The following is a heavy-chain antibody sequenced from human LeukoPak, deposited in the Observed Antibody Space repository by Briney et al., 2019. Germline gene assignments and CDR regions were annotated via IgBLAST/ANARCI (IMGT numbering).Heavy chain of an antibody. CDR1: GYTLTELS. V-gene: IGHV1-24*01. Sequence: ASVKGSCKVTGYTLTELSMHWVQQAPGKGLEWMGGFAPEDGETIYAQKFQGRVTMTEDTSTDSSYMELSSLRSEDTAVYYCATGEQRVATYDYWGQGTLVTVSS. CDR3: ATGEQRVATYDY. D-gene: IGHD5-12*01. J-gene: IGHJ4*02. CDR2: FAPEDGET.